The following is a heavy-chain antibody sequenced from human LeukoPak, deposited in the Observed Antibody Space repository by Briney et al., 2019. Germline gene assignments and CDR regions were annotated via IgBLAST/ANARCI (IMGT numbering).Heavy chain of an antibody. CDR2: IYHSGST. D-gene: IGHD4-17*01. CDR1: GDSITSSNW. J-gene: IGHJ4*01. CDR3: ARASHDYGDYSHFDY. V-gene: IGHV4-4*02. Sequence: SGTLSLTCAVSGDSITSSNWWSWVRQPPGKGLEGIGEIYHSGSTNYNPSLKSRVTIAVDKSKNQFSLKLSSVTAADTAVYYCARASHDYGDYSHFDYWGQGTLVTVSS.